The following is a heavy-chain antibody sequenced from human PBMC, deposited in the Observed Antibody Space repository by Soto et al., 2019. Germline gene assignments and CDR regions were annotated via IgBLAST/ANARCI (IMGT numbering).Heavy chain of an antibody. CDR1: GFTFSSYG. CDR2: IWYDGSNK. V-gene: IGHV3-33*01. D-gene: IGHD3-10*01. Sequence: WGSLRLSSAASGFTFSSYGMHWVRQAPGKGLEWVAVIWYDGSNKYYADSVKGRFTISRDNSKNTLYLQMNSLRAEDTAVYYCARDRNPKGIVRGVINDYYYYYYMDVWGKGTTVTVSS. CDR3: ARDRNPKGIVRGVINDYYYYYYMDV. J-gene: IGHJ6*03.